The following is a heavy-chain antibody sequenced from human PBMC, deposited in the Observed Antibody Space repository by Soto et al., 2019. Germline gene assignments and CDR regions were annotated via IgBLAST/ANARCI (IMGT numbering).Heavy chain of an antibody. D-gene: IGHD1-26*01. CDR2: INHLETT. J-gene: IGHJ4*02. V-gene: IGHV4-30-2*01. CDR3: ARGGGSDSFDY. CDR1: GASITFGGYS. Sequence: PSETLSLTCTVSGASITFGGYSWSWIRQTPGKGLEWIGYINHLETTFYNPSFESRLTLSIDRAKNQFSRKLHSMSAADRAVYFCARGGGSDSFDYWGQGILVTVSS.